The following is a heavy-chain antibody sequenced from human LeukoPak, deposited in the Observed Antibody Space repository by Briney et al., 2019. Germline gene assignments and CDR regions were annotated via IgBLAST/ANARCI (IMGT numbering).Heavy chain of an antibody. J-gene: IGHJ5*02. D-gene: IGHD5-12*01. CDR3: TSQSGRYSGYDGFDP. CDR1: GYSFTSYW. V-gene: IGHV5-51*01. Sequence: GESLKISCKGSGYSFTSYWIGWVRQMPGKGLEWMGIIYPGDSDTRYSPSFQGRVTISADKSITAAYLQWSSLKASDTAMYYCTSQSGRYSGYDGFDPWGQGTLVTVSS. CDR2: IYPGDSDT.